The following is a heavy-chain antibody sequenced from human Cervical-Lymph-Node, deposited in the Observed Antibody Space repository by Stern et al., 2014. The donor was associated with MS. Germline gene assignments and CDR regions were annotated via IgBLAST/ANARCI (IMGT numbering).Heavy chain of an antibody. CDR1: GYTFSTYG. CDR3: ARDYGGNSDV. Sequence: QVQLVQSGAEVKKPGASVKVSCKASGYTFSTYGISWVRQAPGQGLEGMGWISVYNSNTKYAQKFQDRVTMTTDTSTSTAYMDLRSLRSDDTAVYYCARDYGGNSDVWGQGTLVTVSS. V-gene: IGHV1-18*04. J-gene: IGHJ4*02. CDR2: ISVYNSNT. D-gene: IGHD4-23*01.